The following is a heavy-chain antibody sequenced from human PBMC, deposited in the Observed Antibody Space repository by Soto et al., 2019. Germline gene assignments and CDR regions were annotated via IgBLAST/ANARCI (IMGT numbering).Heavy chain of an antibody. CDR2: MSYSGIT. CDR3: ARVPGP. Sequence: SETLSLTCTVSGVSISSGSYYWSWIRQPPGKGLEWIGFMSYSGITSYNPSLKSRVTISVDTSKSQFSLSLSFVTAADTAVYYCARVPGPWGQGSLVTVSS. J-gene: IGHJ5*02. CDR1: GVSISSGSYY. V-gene: IGHV4-30-4*01.